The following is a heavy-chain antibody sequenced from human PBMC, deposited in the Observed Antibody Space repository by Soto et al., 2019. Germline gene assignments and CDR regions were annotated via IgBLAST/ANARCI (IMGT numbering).Heavy chain of an antibody. CDR3: AKDRGTYYYDSSGPNYGMDV. CDR2: ISYDGSNK. Sequence: LRLSCAASGFTFSSYGMHWVRQAPGKGLEWVAVISYDGSNKYYADSVKGRFTISRDNSKNTLYLQMNSLRAEDTAVYYCAKDRGTYYYDSSGPNYGMDVWGQGTTVTVSS. D-gene: IGHD3-22*01. V-gene: IGHV3-30*18. J-gene: IGHJ6*02. CDR1: GFTFSSYG.